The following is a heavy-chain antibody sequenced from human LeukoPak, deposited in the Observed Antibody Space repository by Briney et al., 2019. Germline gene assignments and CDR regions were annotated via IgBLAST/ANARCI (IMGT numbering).Heavy chain of an antibody. J-gene: IGHJ4*02. D-gene: IGHD5-18*01. V-gene: IGHV3-23*01. Sequence: GGSLRLSCAASGFTFSSYAMSWVRQAPGKGLEWVSTISGSGGSTYYADSVKGRFTISRDNAKNTLYLQMNSLTAEDTAVYYCARDHGYSYGKPPDYWGQGTLVTVSS. CDR2: ISGSGGST. CDR3: ARDHGYSYGKPPDY. CDR1: GFTFSSYA.